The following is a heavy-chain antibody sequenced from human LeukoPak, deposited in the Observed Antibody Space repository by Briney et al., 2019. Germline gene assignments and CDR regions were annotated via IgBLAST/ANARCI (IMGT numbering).Heavy chain of an antibody. CDR2: IYYSGST. D-gene: IGHD3-22*01. CDR3: ARVTGYVIEDYFDY. J-gene: IGHJ4*02. V-gene: IGHV4-59*01. Sequence: KPSETLSLTCTVSGGSISSYYWSWIRQPPGKGLEWIGYIYYSGSTNYNPSLKSRVTISVDTSKNQFSLKLRSVPAADTAVYYCARVTGYVIEDYFDYWGQGTLVTVSS. CDR1: GGSISSYY.